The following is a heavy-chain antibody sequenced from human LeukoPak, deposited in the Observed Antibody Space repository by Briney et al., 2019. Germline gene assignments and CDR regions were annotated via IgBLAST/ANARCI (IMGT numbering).Heavy chain of an antibody. D-gene: IGHD6-6*01. CDR3: ARSSLVVPYDY. Sequence: GGTLRLSCAASGFTFSSYWMSWVRQAPGKGLEWVSAIGTAGDTYYPGSVKGRFTISRENAKNSLYLQLNSLRAEDTAVHYCARSSLVVPYDYWGQGTLVTVSS. V-gene: IGHV3-13*01. CDR2: IGTAGDT. CDR1: GFTFSSYW. J-gene: IGHJ4*02.